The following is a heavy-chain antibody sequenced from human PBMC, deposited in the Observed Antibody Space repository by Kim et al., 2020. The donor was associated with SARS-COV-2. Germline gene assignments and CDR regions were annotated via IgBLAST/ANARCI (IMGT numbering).Heavy chain of an antibody. CDR2: IRNKPNSYTT. CDR1: GFSFSDNY. V-gene: IGHV3-72*01. CDR3: VKVPRVLDS. Sequence: GGSLRLSCVASGFSFSDNYMDWVRQAPGKGLEWVGRIRNKPNSYTTADAPSVKGRYTGSRDDSKNSLYLQMDSLKPEDTAMYYCVKVPRVLDSWGQGTLVTVSS. J-gene: IGHJ4*02.